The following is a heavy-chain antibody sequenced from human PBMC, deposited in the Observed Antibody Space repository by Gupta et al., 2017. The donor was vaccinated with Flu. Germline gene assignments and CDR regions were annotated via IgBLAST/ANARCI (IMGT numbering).Heavy chain of an antibody. CDR3: ASPWSCGYRDPFDI. D-gene: IGHD2-21*01. J-gene: IGHJ3*02. CDR1: GFPFSTYE. V-gene: IGHV3-48*03. CDR2: ISSDATNI. Sequence: EAPLVEPGGVLVQPVGSLRLPCAASGFPFSTYEMSGVRQAPGMGLEWISYISSDATNIAYADSVKGRFTISRDNAKNSLYLQMNSLRAEDTAVYYGASPWSCGYRDPFDIWGQGTMVTVSS.